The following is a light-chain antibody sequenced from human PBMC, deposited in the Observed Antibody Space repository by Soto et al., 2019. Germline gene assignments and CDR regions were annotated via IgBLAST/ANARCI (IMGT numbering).Light chain of an antibody. Sequence: QSALTQPASVSGSPGQSITNSCTGTSGDIGSYTYVSWYQQYPGKAPKLLISEVTNRPSGVSNRFSGSKSGNTASLTISGLQAEDEAHYYCSSYTTNSPPVVFGGGTKLTVL. CDR1: SGDIGSYTY. CDR3: SSYTTNSPPVV. J-gene: IGLJ2*01. CDR2: EVT. V-gene: IGLV2-14*01.